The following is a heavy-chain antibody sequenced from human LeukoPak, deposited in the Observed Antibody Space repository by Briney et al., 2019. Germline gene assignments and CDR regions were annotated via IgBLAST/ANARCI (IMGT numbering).Heavy chain of an antibody. CDR2: IIPIFGTV. J-gene: IGHJ4*02. V-gene: IGHV1-69*05. D-gene: IGHD2-2*01. CDR1: GGTFSSYA. CDR3: ALGNIVVVPAADPFDY. Sequence: SVKVSCKASGGTFSSYAISWVRQAPGQGLEWMGGIIPIFGTVNYAQKFQGRVTITTDESTSTAYMELSSLRSEDTAVYYCALGNIVVVPAADPFDYWGQGTLVTVSS.